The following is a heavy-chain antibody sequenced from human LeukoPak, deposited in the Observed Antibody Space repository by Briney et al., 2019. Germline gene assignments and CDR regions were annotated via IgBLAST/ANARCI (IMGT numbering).Heavy chain of an antibody. Sequence: SETLSLTCAVYGGSFSGYYWSWIRQPPGKGLEWIGEINHSGSTNYNPSLKSRVTISVDTSKNQFSLKLSSVTAADTAMYYCASRVGTVTTANFDYWGQGTVVTVSS. D-gene: IGHD4-17*01. J-gene: IGHJ4*02. CDR1: GGSFSGYY. CDR3: ASRVGTVTTANFDY. V-gene: IGHV4-34*01. CDR2: INHSGST.